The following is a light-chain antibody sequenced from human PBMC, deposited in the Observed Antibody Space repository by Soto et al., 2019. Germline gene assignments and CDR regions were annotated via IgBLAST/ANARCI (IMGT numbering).Light chain of an antibody. CDR1: QSVSNY. CDR3: QQYGSSPLT. Sequence: EVVLTQSPGTLSLSPGERATLSCRASQSVSNYLAWYQQKPGQAPRLLIYGASSRATGIPDRFSGSASGTDFTLTISRLEPEDFEVYYCQQYGSSPLTFGGGTKVDIK. V-gene: IGKV3-20*01. CDR2: GAS. J-gene: IGKJ4*01.